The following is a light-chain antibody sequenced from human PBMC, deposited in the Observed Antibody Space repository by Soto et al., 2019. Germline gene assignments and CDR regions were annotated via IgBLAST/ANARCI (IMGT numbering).Light chain of an antibody. J-gene: IGKJ5*01. V-gene: IGKV3-20*01. CDR1: ESIISDY. CDR2: ATS. Sequence: ELVLTQSPGTLSLSPGETATLACRASESIISDYSAWYQHKPGQSPRLLIYATSKRATGIPDRFSGIGSETDFTLTISRLEPEDSALYYCQQFGRSPLFGQGTRLEIK. CDR3: QQFGRSPL.